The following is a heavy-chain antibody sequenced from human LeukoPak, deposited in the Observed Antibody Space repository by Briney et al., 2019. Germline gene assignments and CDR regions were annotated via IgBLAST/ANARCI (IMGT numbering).Heavy chain of an antibody. CDR2: INSDGSST. D-gene: IGHD6-13*01. CDR1: GFTFSSYW. CDR3: AGDAGSSSSGRLL. Sequence: GGSQRLSCAASGFTFSSYWMHWVRQAPGKGLVWVSRINSDGSSTSYADSVKGRFTISRDNAKNTLYLQMNSLRAEDTAVYYCAGDAGSSSSGRLLWGQGTLVTVSS. V-gene: IGHV3-74*01. J-gene: IGHJ4*02.